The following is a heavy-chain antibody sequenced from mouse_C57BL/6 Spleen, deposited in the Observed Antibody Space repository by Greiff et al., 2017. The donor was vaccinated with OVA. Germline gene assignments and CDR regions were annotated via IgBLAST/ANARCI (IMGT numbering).Heavy chain of an antibody. CDR2: ISDGGSYT. CDR3: AREGDYDVGTWFAY. D-gene: IGHD2-4*01. J-gene: IGHJ3*01. CDR1: GFTFSSYA. V-gene: IGHV5-4*01. Sequence: EVKLMASGGGLVKPGGSLKLSCAASGFTFSSYAMSWVRQTPEKRLEWVATISDGGSYTYYPDNVKGRFTISRDNAKNNLYLQMSHLKSEDTAMYYGAREGDYDVGTWFAYWGQGTLVTVSA.